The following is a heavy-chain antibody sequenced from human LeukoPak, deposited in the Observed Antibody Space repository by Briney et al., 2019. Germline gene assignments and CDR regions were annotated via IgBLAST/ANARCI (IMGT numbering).Heavy chain of an antibody. J-gene: IGHJ4*02. CDR2: IYSGGST. Sequence: PGGSLRLSCAASGFTVSSNYMSWVRQAPGKGLEWVSVIYSGGSTYYADSVKGRFTISRDNSKNTLYLQMNSLRAEDTAVYYCAKALAAAGLYFDYWGQGTLVTVSS. CDR1: GFTVSSNY. V-gene: IGHV3-53*01. CDR3: AKALAAAGLYFDY. D-gene: IGHD6-13*01.